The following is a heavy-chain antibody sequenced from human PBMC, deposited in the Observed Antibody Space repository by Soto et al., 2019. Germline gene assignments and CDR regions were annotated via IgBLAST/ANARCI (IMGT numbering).Heavy chain of an antibody. V-gene: IGHV4-59*01. D-gene: IGHD3-22*01. CDR3: ARQPSYYYDSSGYSGDYFDY. CDR1: GSSISRYY. CDR2: IYSNVQT. Sequence: SEPLSHTCSVFGSSISRYYYTWIRQTPEKGLEWIAYIYSNVQTNYNPSLWSRTTVSLDTSKNQFSLKLSSVTAADTAVYYCARQPSYYYDSSGYSGDYFDYWGQGTLVTVSS. J-gene: IGHJ4*02.